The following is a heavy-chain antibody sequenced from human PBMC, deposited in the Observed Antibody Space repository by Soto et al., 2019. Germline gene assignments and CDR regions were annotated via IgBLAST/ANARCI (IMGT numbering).Heavy chain of an antibody. V-gene: IGHV4-61*08. CDR2: ISYSGST. CDR3: ARISSSSCFDY. Sequence: PSETLSLTCTVSGGSISSGGYYWSWIRQHPGTGLEWIGFISYSGSTNYSPSLKSRVTISVDTSKNQFSLKLSSVTAADTAVYYCARISSSSCFDYWGQGTLVTVSS. J-gene: IGHJ4*02. D-gene: IGHD6-13*01. CDR1: GGSISSGGYY.